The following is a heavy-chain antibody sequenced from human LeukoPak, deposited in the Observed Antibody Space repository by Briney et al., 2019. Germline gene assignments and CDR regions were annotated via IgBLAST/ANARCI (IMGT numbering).Heavy chain of an antibody. CDR3: ARSYGSGTPYYYYGMDV. J-gene: IGHJ6*02. CDR1: GYTFTCYD. CDR2: MNPNSGNT. V-gene: IGHV1-8*01. Sequence: ASVKVSCKASGYTFTCYDINWVRQATGQGLEWMGWMNPNSGNTGYAQKFQGRVTMTRNTSISTAYMELSSLRSEDTAVYYCARSYGSGTPYYYYGMDVWGQGTTVTVSS. D-gene: IGHD3-10*01.